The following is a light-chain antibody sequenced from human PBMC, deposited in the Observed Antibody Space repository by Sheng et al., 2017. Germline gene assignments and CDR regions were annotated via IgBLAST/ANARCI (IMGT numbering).Light chain of an antibody. CDR3: LNHNDYPNT. V-gene: IGKV1D-16*01. Sequence: DIQMTQSPSSLPASVGDRVTITCRASQGISIWLAWYQQKPGKVPKCLIYTASNLQSGVPPRFSGSGSGIEFTLTISSLQPEDFATYYCLNHNDYPNTFGQGTRLEI. CDR1: QGISIW. CDR2: TAS. J-gene: IGKJ2*01.